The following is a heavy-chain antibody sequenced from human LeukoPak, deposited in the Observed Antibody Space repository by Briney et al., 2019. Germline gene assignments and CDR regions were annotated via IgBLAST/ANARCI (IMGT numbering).Heavy chain of an antibody. D-gene: IGHD6-19*01. V-gene: IGHV4-4*02. Sequence: SETLSLTCAVSGGSISSSNWWSWVRQSPGKGLEWIGEIYHTGSTNYNPSLKSRVTISEDKSKNQLSLKLSSVAAADTAVYYCARHGERWSIAVAGKGTDWYFDLWGRGTLVTVSS. J-gene: IGHJ2*01. CDR3: ARHGERWSIAVAGKGTDWYFDL. CDR1: GGSISSSNW. CDR2: IYHTGST.